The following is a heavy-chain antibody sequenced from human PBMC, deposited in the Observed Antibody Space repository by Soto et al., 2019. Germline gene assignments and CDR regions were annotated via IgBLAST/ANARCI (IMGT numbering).Heavy chain of an antibody. D-gene: IGHD6-19*01. Sequence: SETLSLTCTVSGGSISSYYWSWIRQPPGKGLEWIGYIYYSGSTNYNPSLKSRVTISVDTSKNQFSLKLSSVTAADTAVYYCARYIRGSGWYYFDYWGQGTLVTVSS. V-gene: IGHV4-59*01. CDR1: GGSISSYY. J-gene: IGHJ4*02. CDR3: ARYIRGSGWYYFDY. CDR2: IYYSGST.